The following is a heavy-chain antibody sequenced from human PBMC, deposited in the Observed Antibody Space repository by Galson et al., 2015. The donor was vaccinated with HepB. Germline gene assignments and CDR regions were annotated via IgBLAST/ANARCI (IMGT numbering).Heavy chain of an antibody. CDR2: ITNSGTYI. J-gene: IGHJ4*02. Sequence: SLRLSCAASGFAFSSSSMNWIRQAPGKGLEWISSITNSGTYIHYADSVRGRFTVSRDNAKNSLYVQMDSLRAEDTAVYFCARLKISYFENNGYHFDYWGQGALVTVSS. V-gene: IGHV3-21*04. CDR3: ARLKISYFENNGYHFDY. CDR1: GFAFSSSS. D-gene: IGHD3-22*01.